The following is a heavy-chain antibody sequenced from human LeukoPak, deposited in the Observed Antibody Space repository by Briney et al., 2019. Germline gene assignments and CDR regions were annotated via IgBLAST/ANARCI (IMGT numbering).Heavy chain of an antibody. CDR2: ISDSGVST. V-gene: IGHV3-23*01. Sequence: GGSLRLSCAASGFTFSSYAMSWVRQAPGKGLEWVSGISDSGVSTYYADSVEGRFTISRDNSKNTLYLQMNSLRAEDTAVYYCVNDYGDYDLYAFDIWGQGTMVTVSS. J-gene: IGHJ3*02. D-gene: IGHD4-17*01. CDR3: VNDYGDYDLYAFDI. CDR1: GFTFSSYA.